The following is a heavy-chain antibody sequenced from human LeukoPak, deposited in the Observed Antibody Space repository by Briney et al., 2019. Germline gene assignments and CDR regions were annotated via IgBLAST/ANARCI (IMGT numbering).Heavy chain of an antibody. V-gene: IGHV3-64*01. J-gene: IGHJ6*02. CDR3: AREGRANYCYAIDV. CDR1: GFTFSSYA. Sequence: PGGSLRLSCAASGFTFSSYAMHWVRQAPGKRLEYVSAISSNGGSTFYASSVKGRFTISRDNSKNTLYLQMGSLRAEDMAVYYCAREGRANYCYAIDVWGQGTSVTVSS. CDR2: ISSNGGST.